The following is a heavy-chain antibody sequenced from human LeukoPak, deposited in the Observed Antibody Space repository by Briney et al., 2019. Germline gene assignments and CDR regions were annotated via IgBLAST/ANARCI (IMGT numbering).Heavy chain of an antibody. J-gene: IGHJ4*02. CDR2: IYYSGST. D-gene: IGHD3-16*01. CDR3: ARDSGGEDDY. CDR1: GGSISSSSYY. Sequence: SETLSLTCTVSGGSISSSSYYWGWIRQPPVKGLEWIGSIYYSGSTYYNPSLKSRVTISVDTSKNQFSLKLSSVTAADTAVYYCARDSGGEDDYWGQGTLVTVSS. V-gene: IGHV4-39*07.